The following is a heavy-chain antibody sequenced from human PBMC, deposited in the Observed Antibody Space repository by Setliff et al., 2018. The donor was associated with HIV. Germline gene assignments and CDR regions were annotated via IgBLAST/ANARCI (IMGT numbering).Heavy chain of an antibody. D-gene: IGHD6-19*01. CDR3: TRPSSGWPPYYFDY. Sequence: GGSLRLSCAASGFTFSGSAMHWVRQASGKGLEWVGRIRSKANSYATAYAASVKGRFTISRDDSKNTAYLQMNSLKTEDTAVYYCTRPSSGWPPYYFDYWGQGTLVTVSS. J-gene: IGHJ4*02. CDR2: IRSKANSYAT. V-gene: IGHV3-73*01. CDR1: GFTFSGSA.